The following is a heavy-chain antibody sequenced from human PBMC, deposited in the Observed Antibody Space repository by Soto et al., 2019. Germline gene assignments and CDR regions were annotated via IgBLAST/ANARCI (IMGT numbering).Heavy chain of an antibody. CDR3: ARVDDIVVVAADY. V-gene: IGHV1-18*01. Sequence: QVQLVQSGGEVKKPGASVKVSCKASGYTFTSYGISWVRQAPGQVLEWMGGISAYNGEPDHAQKLQGRVTMTTDTHTSPAYMELRSLRSDDTAVYYCARVDDIVVVAADYWGQGTLVTVSS. D-gene: IGHD2-15*01. CDR1: GYTFTSYG. J-gene: IGHJ4*02. CDR2: ISAYNGEP.